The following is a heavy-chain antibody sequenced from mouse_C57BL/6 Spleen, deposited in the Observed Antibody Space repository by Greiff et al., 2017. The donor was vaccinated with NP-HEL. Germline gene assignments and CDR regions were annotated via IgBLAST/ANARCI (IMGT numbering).Heavy chain of an antibody. V-gene: IGHV1-80*01. Sequence: VQLQQSGAELVKPGASVKISCKASGYAFSSYWMNWVKQRPGKGLEWIGQIYPGDGDTNYNGKFKGKATLTADKSSSTAYRQLSSLTSGDFAVYFCARGERPDEENSYAMDYWGQGTSVTVSA. CDR2: IYPGDGDT. CDR1: GYAFSSYW. J-gene: IGHJ4*01. CDR3: ARGERPDEENSYAMDY.